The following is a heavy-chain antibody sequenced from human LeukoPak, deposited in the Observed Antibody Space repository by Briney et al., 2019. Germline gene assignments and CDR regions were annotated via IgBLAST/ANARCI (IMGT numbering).Heavy chain of an antibody. V-gene: IGHV4-61*08. CDR1: GGSISSGDYY. D-gene: IGHD6-13*01. CDR2: IYYSGST. J-gene: IGHJ5*02. Sequence: PSETLSLTCTVSGGSISSGDYYWSWIRQPPGKGLEWIGYIYYSGSTNYNPSLKSRVTISVDTSKNQFSLKLSSVTAADTAVYYCARAPPIAAAGTSWFDPWGQGTLVTVSS. CDR3: ARAPPIAAAGTSWFDP.